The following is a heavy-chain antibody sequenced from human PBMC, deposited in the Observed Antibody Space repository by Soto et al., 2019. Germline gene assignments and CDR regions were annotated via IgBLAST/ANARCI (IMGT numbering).Heavy chain of an antibody. D-gene: IGHD2-15*01. Sequence: PGGSLRLSCAASGFTFSSYAMHWVRQAPGKGLEWVAVISYDGSNKYYADSVKGRFTISRDNSKNTLYLQMNSLRAEDTAVYYCASHPGGYCSGGSCSPFDAFDIWGQGTMLTVSS. J-gene: IGHJ3*02. CDR3: ASHPGGYCSGGSCSPFDAFDI. CDR2: ISYDGSNK. CDR1: GFTFSSYA. V-gene: IGHV3-30-3*01.